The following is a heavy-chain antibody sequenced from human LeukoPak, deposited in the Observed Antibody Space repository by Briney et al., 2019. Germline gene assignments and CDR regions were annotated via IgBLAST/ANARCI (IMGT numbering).Heavy chain of an antibody. CDR2: ISSSSSYR. CDR1: GFTFSSYS. J-gene: IGHJ4*02. D-gene: IGHD6-13*01. Sequence: GGSLRLSCTGSGFTFSSYSMNWVRQAPGKGLEWVSSISSSSSYRYYEESVKGRFSISRDNARNSLYLQMNSLRAGDTAVYYCARARPGYSSSWYGTEFDYWGQGTLVTVSS. CDR3: ARARPGYSSSWYGTEFDY. V-gene: IGHV3-21*01.